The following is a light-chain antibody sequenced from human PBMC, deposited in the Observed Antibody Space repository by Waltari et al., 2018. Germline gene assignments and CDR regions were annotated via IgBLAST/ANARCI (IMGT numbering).Light chain of an antibody. Sequence: DIVMTQSPLSLHVTPGEPASIPCRSSRSLLHSNGYNYLDWYLQKPGQSPQLLIYLGSNRASGVPDRFSGSGSGTDFTLKISRVEAEDVGVYYCMQALQAPLTFGGGTKVEIK. CDR3: MQALQAPLT. J-gene: IGKJ4*01. CDR1: RSLLHSNGYNY. CDR2: LGS. V-gene: IGKV2-28*01.